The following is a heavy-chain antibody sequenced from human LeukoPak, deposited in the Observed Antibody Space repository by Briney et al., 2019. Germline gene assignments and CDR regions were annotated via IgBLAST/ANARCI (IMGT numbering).Heavy chain of an antibody. CDR3: ARGSPYYYDSSGYSPFDY. CDR2: IYSGGST. CDR1: GFTFSSYA. D-gene: IGHD3-22*01. Sequence: GGSLRLSCAASGFTFSSYAMSWVRQAPGKGLEWVSVIYSGGSTYYADSVKGRFTISRDNSKNTLYLQMNSLRAEDTAVYYCARGSPYYYDSSGYSPFDYWGQGTLVTVSS. V-gene: IGHV3-66*01. J-gene: IGHJ4*02.